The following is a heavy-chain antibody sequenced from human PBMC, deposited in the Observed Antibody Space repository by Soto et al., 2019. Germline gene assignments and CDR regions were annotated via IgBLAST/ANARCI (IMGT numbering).Heavy chain of an antibody. CDR2: IYYSGST. CDR3: ARYGPGNGPLTGYHYGMDV. J-gene: IGHJ6*02. V-gene: IGHV4-39*01. D-gene: IGHD3-9*01. CDR1: GGSISSSSYY. Sequence: QLQLQESGPGLVKPSETLSLTCTVSGGSISSSSYYWGWIRQPPGKGLEGIGSIYYSGSTYYNPSLKSRVTISVDTSKNQFSLKLSSVTAADTAVYYCARYGPGNGPLTGYHYGMDVWGQGTTVTVSS.